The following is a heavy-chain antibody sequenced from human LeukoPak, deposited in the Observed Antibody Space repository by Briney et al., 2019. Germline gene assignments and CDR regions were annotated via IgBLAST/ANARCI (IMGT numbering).Heavy chain of an antibody. V-gene: IGHV4-39*01. J-gene: IGHJ4*02. CDR2: GFYSGSA. Sequence: SETLSLTRTVSGGSISGSSYYWAWIRQPPGKGLEWIGSGFYSGSAYYNPSLKSRVTISVDTSENQFSLNLSSVTAADTAVYYCARLRGAMTPVTSDFDYWGQGTLVTVSS. D-gene: IGHD4-17*01. CDR1: GGSISGSSYY. CDR3: ARLRGAMTPVTSDFDY.